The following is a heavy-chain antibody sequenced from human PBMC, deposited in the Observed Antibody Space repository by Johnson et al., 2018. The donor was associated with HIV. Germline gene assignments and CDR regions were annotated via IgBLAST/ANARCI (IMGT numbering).Heavy chain of an antibody. CDR1: GFTFDDYG. CDR3: AKAYCPGCDGFDI. D-gene: IGHD2-21*01. CDR2: INWNGGST. J-gene: IGHJ3*02. V-gene: IGHV3-20*04. Sequence: VQLVESRGGVVRPGGSLRLSCAASGFTFDDYGMSWVRQAPGKGLEWVSGINWNGGSTGYADSVTGRFTSSRDNSKNTLFLQMDSLRTEDTGVYYCAKAYCPGCDGFDIWGQGTLVTVSS.